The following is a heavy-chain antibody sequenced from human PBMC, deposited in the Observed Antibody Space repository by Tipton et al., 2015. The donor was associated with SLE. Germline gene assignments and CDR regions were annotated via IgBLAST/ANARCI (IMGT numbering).Heavy chain of an antibody. Sequence: SLRLSCAASGFSFDRYAMNWVRQAPGKGLEWVSYISRSTKDIYYADSVKGRFTISRDNAKNSLYLQMNSLRVEDTGAYYCAREYYYGSVWGQGTLVTVSS. V-gene: IGHV3-48*03. CDR3: AREYYYGSV. CDR2: ISRSTKDI. CDR1: GFSFDRYA. D-gene: IGHD3-10*01. J-gene: IGHJ1*01.